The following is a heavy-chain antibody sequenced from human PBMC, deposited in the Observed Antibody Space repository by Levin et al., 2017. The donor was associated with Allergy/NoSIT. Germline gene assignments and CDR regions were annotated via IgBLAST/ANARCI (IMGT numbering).Heavy chain of an antibody. J-gene: IGHJ2*01. D-gene: IGHD6-13*01. Sequence: GESLKISCAASGFTFSSYSMNWVRQAPGKGLEWVSSISSSSSYIYYADSVKGRFTISRDNAKNSLYLQMNSLRAEDTAVYYCAIIAAAGTDDWYFDLWGRGTLVTVSS. CDR3: AIIAAAGTDDWYFDL. V-gene: IGHV3-21*01. CDR1: GFTFSSYS. CDR2: ISSSSSYI.